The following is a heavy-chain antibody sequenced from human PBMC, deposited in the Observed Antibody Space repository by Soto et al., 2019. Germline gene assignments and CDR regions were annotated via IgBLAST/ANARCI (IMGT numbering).Heavy chain of an antibody. J-gene: IGHJ4*02. CDR2: ISAYNGNT. CDR1: GYTFTNFG. CDR3: ARLTLAHDSSGYHIFDY. V-gene: IGHV1-18*01. Sequence: ASVKVSCKASGYTFTNFGISWVRQAPGQGLEWMGWISAYNGNTNYAQKFQGRVTMTTDTSTSTAYMEWSSLKASDSAMYYCARLTLAHDSSGYHIFDYWGLGTLVTVSS. D-gene: IGHD3-22*01.